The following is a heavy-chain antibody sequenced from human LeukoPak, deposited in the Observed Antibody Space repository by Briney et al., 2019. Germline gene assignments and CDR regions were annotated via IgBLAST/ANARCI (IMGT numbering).Heavy chain of an antibody. CDR1: GGSISSYY. CDR3: AKSGGYGLIDY. D-gene: IGHD1-26*01. CDR2: IYYSGST. J-gene: IGHJ4*02. Sequence: PSETLSLTCTVSGGSISSYYWSWIRQPPGKGLEWIGYIYYSGSTNYRPSLKSRVTISVDTSKNQFSLKLSSVTAADTAIYYCAKSGGYGLIDYWGQGTLVTVSS. V-gene: IGHV4-59*12.